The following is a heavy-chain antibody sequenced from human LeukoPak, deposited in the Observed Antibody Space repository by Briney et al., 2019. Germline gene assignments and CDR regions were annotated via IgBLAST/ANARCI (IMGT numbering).Heavy chain of an antibody. CDR1: GFTFSSYD. D-gene: IGHD3-16*02. Sequence: PGGSLRLSCAASGFTFSSYDMNWVRQAPGKGLEWVSYISTSGSTIHYADSVKGRFTISRDNAKNSLYLQMNSLRAEDTAVYYCARSPSSFDPWGQGALVTVSS. J-gene: IGHJ5*02. CDR2: ISTSGSTI. V-gene: IGHV3-48*03. CDR3: ARSPSSFDP.